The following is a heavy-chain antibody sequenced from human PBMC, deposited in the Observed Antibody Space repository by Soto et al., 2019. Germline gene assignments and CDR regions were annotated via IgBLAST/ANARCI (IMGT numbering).Heavy chain of an antibody. Sequence: GASVKVSCKASGYTFTSYAMHWVRQAPGQRLEWMGWINAGNGNTKYSQKFRGRVTITRDTSASTAYMELSSLRSEDTAMYYCARSVVIPTAPDYWGQGTLVTVSS. J-gene: IGHJ4*02. V-gene: IGHV1-3*01. CDR1: GYTFTSYA. D-gene: IGHD2-2*01. CDR2: INAGNGNT. CDR3: ARSVVIPTAPDY.